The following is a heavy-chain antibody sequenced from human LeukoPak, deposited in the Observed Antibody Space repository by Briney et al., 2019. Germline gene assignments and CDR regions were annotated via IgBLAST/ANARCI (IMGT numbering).Heavy chain of an antibody. CDR2: ISSSSSTI. CDR3: ARDTKLRFRRYNWFDP. D-gene: IGHD3-3*01. V-gene: IGHV3-48*02. J-gene: IGHJ5*02. CDR1: GFTFSSYA. Sequence: PGGSLRLSCAASGFTFSSYAMSWVRQAPGKGLEWVSYISSSSSTIYYADSVKGRFTISRDNAKNSLYLQMNSLRDEDTAVYYCARDTKLRFRRYNWFDPWGQGTLVTVSS.